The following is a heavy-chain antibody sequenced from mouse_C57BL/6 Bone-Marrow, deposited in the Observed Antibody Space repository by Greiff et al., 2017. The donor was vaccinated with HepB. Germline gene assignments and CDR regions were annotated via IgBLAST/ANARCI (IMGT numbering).Heavy chain of an antibody. CDR2: ISNLAYSI. CDR1: GFTFSDYG. CDR3: ARLTYGSSYWYFDV. D-gene: IGHD1-1*01. Sequence: VQAVESGGGLVQPGGSLKLSCAASGFTFSDYGMAWVRQAPRKGPEWVAFISNLAYSIYYADTVMGRFTISRENAKNTLYLEMHSLRSEDTAMYYCARLTYGSSYWYFDVWGTATTVTVSS. V-gene: IGHV5-15*01. J-gene: IGHJ1*03.